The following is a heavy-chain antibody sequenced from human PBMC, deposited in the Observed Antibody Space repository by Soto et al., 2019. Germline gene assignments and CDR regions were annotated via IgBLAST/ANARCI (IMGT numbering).Heavy chain of an antibody. CDR3: ARDFEAGGQLVGGFDY. Sequence: QVQLVQSGAEVKKPGASVKVSCKASGYTFTRFGINWVRQAPGQGLEWMGWISGYNGNTNTAENFQGRVTMTTDTAATTAYMELRSLRSDDTAVCYFARDFEAGGQLVGGFDYWGQGTLVTVSS. J-gene: IGHJ4*02. CDR2: ISGYNGNT. CDR1: GYTFTRFG. V-gene: IGHV1-18*01. D-gene: IGHD6-6*01.